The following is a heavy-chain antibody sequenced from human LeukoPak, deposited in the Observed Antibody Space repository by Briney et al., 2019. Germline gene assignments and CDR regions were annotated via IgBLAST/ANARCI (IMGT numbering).Heavy chain of an antibody. CDR1: GFTFSSYS. CDR2: ISSSSSYI. D-gene: IGHD3-10*01. Sequence: GGSLRLSCAASGFTFSSYSMNWVRQAPGKGLEWVSSISSSSSYIYYADSVKGRFTISRDNSKNTVYLQMNSLRAEDTAVFYCAKGPYYYGSGSYPYYLDSWGQGTLVTVSS. V-gene: IGHV3-21*04. J-gene: IGHJ4*02. CDR3: AKGPYYYGSGSYPYYLDS.